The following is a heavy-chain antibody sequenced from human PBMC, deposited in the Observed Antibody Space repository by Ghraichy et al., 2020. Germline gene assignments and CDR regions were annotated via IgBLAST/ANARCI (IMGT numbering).Heavy chain of an antibody. J-gene: IGHJ3*02. CDR3: AREGRTRDGYNSDDAFDI. Sequence: ASEKVSCKASGYTFTTYTIHWVRQAPGQGLEWMGWIRSGDGNTMYSQKFRGRVTSIRDTPASTVYLELSSLRSGDTAVYYCAREGRTRDGYNSDDAFDIWGQGTMVTVSS. V-gene: IGHV1-3*01. D-gene: IGHD5-24*01. CDR2: IRSGDGNT. CDR1: GYTFTTYT.